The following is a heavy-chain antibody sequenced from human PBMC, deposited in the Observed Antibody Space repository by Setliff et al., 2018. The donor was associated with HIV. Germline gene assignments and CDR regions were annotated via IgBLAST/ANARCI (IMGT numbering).Heavy chain of an antibody. V-gene: IGHV4-38-2*01. CDR3: ARRSITIFGAPGAFDI. CDR1: GFSISSRYY. D-gene: IGHD3-3*01. J-gene: IGHJ3*02. Sequence: SETLSLTCDVSGFSISSRYYWGWIRQSPGKGLEWIGNIYHTGSSYYNPSLNDRATISLDTSKNQFSLKLNSVTAADTAVYYCARRSITIFGAPGAFDIWGQGTMVTVSS. CDR2: IYHTGSS.